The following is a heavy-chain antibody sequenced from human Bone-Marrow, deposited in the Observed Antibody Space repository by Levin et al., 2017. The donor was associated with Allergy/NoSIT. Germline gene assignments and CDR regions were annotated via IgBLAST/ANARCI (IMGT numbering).Heavy chain of an antibody. Sequence: PGESLKISCAASGFSFSNSYMTWVRQAPGKGLEWVSVIYSGGVTYYADSVKGRFTISRDNSKNTLFLQMNSLRVEDTAVYYCARNRYSSGWFHSWGQGTLVTVSS. V-gene: IGHV3-53*01. J-gene: IGHJ5*01. D-gene: IGHD6-19*01. CDR2: IYSGGVT. CDR3: ARNRYSSGWFHS. CDR1: GFSFSNSY.